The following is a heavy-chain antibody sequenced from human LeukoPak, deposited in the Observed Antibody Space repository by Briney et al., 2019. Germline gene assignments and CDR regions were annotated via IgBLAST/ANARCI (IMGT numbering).Heavy chain of an antibody. Sequence: GGSLRLSCAASGFTFSSYSMNWVRQAPGKRLEWVSSISSSSSYIYYADSVKGRFTISRDNAKNSLYLQMNSLRAEDTAVYYCARELAAAGTVDYWGQGTLVTVSS. CDR2: ISSSSSYI. D-gene: IGHD6-13*01. V-gene: IGHV3-21*01. CDR1: GFTFSSYS. J-gene: IGHJ4*02. CDR3: ARELAAAGTVDY.